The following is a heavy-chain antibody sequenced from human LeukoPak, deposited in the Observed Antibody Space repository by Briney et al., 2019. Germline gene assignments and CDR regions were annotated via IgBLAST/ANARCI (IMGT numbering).Heavy chain of an antibody. CDR1: GGSISSSSYY. Sequence: SETLSLTCTVSGGSISSSSYYWAWIRLPPGKGLEWIGSVCYGRSTFYNPPLKSRVTISVVTSKNQFSLKLTSVTAADTAVYYCTRHTCSGGSCYSVDWFDPWGQGTLVTVSS. J-gene: IGHJ5*02. V-gene: IGHV4-39*01. CDR2: VCYGRST. D-gene: IGHD2-15*01. CDR3: TRHTCSGGSCYSVDWFDP.